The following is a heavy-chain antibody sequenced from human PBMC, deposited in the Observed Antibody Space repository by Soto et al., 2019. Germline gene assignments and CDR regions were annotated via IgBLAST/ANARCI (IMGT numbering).Heavy chain of an antibody. V-gene: IGHV3-33*01. CDR2: IWYDGSNK. CDR1: GFTFSSYG. D-gene: IGHD3-10*01. J-gene: IGHJ4*02. Sequence: GGSLRLSCVASGFTFSSYGMHWVRQAPGKGLEWVAVIWYDGSNKYYADSVKGRFTIARDNSKNTLHLQMNSLRAEDTAVYYCARDPYYSGSGNSFDYWGQGTPVTVSS. CDR3: ARDPYYSGSGNSFDY.